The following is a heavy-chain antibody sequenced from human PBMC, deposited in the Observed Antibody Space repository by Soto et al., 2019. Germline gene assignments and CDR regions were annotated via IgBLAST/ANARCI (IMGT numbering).Heavy chain of an antibody. CDR2: INHSGNT. CDR1: GGSFSGYY. Sequence: SETLSLTCAVYGGSFSGYYWSWIRQTPGKGLEWIGEINHSGNTNYNPSLKSRVTISVDTSKNLFSLKLSSVAAADTAVYYCTRGYCTSNSCHYYYDYWGQGTPVTVSS. D-gene: IGHD2-2*01. CDR3: TRGYCTSNSCHYYYDY. J-gene: IGHJ4*02. V-gene: IGHV4-34*01.